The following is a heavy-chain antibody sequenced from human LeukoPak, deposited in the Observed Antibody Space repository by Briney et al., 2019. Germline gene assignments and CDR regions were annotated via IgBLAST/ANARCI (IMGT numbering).Heavy chain of an antibody. D-gene: IGHD3-9*01. V-gene: IGHV3-30-3*01. CDR1: GFTFSSYA. J-gene: IGHJ4*02. CDR2: ISYDGSNK. CDR3: ARGGDILTGYYSGPTYYFDY. Sequence: PGGSLRLSCAASGFTFSSYAMHWVRQAPGKGLEWVAVISYDGSNKYYADSVKGRFTISRDNSKNTLYLQMNSLRAEDTAVYYCARGGDILTGYYSGPTYYFDYWGQGTLVTVSS.